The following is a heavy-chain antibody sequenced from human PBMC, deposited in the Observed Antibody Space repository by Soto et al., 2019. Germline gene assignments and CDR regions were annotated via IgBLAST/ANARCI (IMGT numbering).Heavy chain of an antibody. D-gene: IGHD6-25*01. CDR1: GGSISSGGYY. CDR2: IYYSGST. CDR3: ARSPARSGYFDY. Sequence: LSLTCTVSGGSISSGGYYWSWIRQHPGKGLEWIGYIYYSGSTYYNPSLKSRVTISVDTSKNQFSLKLSSVTAADTAVYYCARSPARSGYFDYWGQGTLVTVSS. J-gene: IGHJ4*02. V-gene: IGHV4-31*03.